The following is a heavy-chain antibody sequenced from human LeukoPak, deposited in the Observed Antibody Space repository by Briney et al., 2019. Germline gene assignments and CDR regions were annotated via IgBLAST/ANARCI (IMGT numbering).Heavy chain of an antibody. CDR3: ARERTLTSCYDY. CDR2: INPNSGGT. J-gene: IGHJ4*02. Sequence: ASVKVSCKASGYTFTGYYMHWVRQAPGQGLEWMGWINPNSGGTNYAQKFQGRVTMTRDTSISTAYMELSRLRSDDTAVYYCARERTLTSCYDYWGQRTLVTVPS. D-gene: IGHD2-15*01. CDR1: GYTFTGYY. V-gene: IGHV1-2*02.